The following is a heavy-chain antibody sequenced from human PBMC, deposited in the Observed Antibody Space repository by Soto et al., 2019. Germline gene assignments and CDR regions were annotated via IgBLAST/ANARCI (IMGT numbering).Heavy chain of an antibody. CDR1: GYTFTSYY. CDR2: INPSCGST. J-gene: IGHJ6*02. Sequence: VKVSCKASGYTFTSYYMHWVRQAPGQGLEWIGIINPSCGSTSYAQKFQGRVTMTRDTSTSTVYMELSSLRSEDTSVYYCARVLVAAPAYYYYGMDVWGQGTTVTVSS. D-gene: IGHD2-15*01. V-gene: IGHV1-46*01. CDR3: ARVLVAAPAYYYYGMDV.